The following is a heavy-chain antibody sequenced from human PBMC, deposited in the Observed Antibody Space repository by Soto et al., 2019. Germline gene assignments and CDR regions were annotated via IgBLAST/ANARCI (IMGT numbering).Heavy chain of an antibody. D-gene: IGHD1-26*01. CDR2: IIPIFGTA. CDR3: ARDDIVGATTGYYYYYYGMDV. Sequence: SVKVSCKASGGTFSSYAISWVRQAPGQGLEWMGGIIPIFGTANYAQKFQSRVTITADESTSTAYMELSSLRSEDTAVYYCARDDIVGATTGYYYYYYGMDVWGQGTTVTVSS. J-gene: IGHJ6*02. V-gene: IGHV1-69*13. CDR1: GGTFSSYA.